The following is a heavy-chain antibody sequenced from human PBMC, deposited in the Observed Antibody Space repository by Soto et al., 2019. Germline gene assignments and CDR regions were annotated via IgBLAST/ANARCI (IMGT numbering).Heavy chain of an antibody. D-gene: IGHD3-3*01. CDR2: ISYDGNNK. V-gene: IGHV3-30*18. CDR3: AKDFFTLAGAFDI. CDR1: GFTFSSYG. Sequence: GRSLRLSCAASGFTFSSYGMHWVRQAPGKGLEWVAVISYDGNNKYYADSVKGRFTISRDNSKNTQYLQMNSLRAEDTALYYCAKDFFTLAGAFDIWGQGTMVTVSS. J-gene: IGHJ3*02.